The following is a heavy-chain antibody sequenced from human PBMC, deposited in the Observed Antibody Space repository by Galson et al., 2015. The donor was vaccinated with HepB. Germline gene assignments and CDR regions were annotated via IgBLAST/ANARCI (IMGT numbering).Heavy chain of an antibody. CDR1: GGSISSGDYY. J-gene: IGHJ6*02. CDR3: ARINLKQLWPSAYYYAVDV. V-gene: IGHV4-30-4*01. Sequence: TLSLTCTVSGGSISSGDYYWSWIRQPPGKGLEWIGYIYYSGSTDYNPSLKSRVIISVDTSKNQFSLKLSSVTAADTAVYYCARINLKQLWPSAYYYAVDVWGQGTTVTVSS. D-gene: IGHD3-10*01. CDR2: IYYSGST.